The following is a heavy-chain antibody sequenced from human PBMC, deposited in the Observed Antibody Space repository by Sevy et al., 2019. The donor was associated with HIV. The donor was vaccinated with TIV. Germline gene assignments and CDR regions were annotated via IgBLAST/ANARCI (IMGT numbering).Heavy chain of an antibody. D-gene: IGHD5-18*01. Sequence: GGSLRLSCAASGFTFTNTWMSWVRQAPGKGLEWVGRIKSKTDGGTGDYAAPVKGRFSISSNDSKNTLYRQMNSLKTEDTAVYYCTTGDPYNRYGYMRPYFFDYWGQRTLVTVSS. CDR3: TTGDPYNRYGYMRPYFFDY. CDR2: IKSKTDGGTG. CDR1: GFTFTNTW. J-gene: IGHJ4*02. V-gene: IGHV3-15*01.